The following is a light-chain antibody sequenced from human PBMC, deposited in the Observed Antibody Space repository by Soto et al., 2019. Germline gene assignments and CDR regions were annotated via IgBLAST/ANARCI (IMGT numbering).Light chain of an antibody. CDR1: QSVSSN. V-gene: IGKV3-15*01. J-gene: IGKJ4*01. Sequence: EIVMTQSPATLSVSPGERATLSCRASQSVSSNLAWYQQKPGQAPRLLIYGASTRATGFSARFSGSGSGTEFTLTISSLQSEDFAVYYCQQYNNWPALSFGGGTKVEIK. CDR2: GAS. CDR3: QQYNNWPALS.